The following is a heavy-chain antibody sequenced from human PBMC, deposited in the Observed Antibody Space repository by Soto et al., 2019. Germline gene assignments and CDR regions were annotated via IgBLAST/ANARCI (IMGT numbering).Heavy chain of an antibody. J-gene: IGHJ3*02. V-gene: IGHV1-18*04. D-gene: IGHD2-2*01. CDR2: ISAYNGNT. CDR1: GYTFTSYG. CDR3: AIVRGYCSSTRCESDAFAI. Sequence: GASVMVSSNASGYTFTSYGISWVRQPPVRELEWMGWISAYNGNTNYAQKLQGRVTMTTDTSTSTAYMELRSLRSDDTAVYYCAIVRGYCSSTRCESDAFAIWG.